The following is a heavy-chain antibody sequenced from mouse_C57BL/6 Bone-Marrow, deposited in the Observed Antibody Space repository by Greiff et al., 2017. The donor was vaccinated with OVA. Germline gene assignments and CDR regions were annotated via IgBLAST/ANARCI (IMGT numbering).Heavy chain of an antibody. CDR1: GYTFTDYY. CDR3: AIYDGYYFYAMDY. Sequence: EVKLQESGPVLVKPGASVKMSCKASGYTFTDYYMNWVKQSHGKSLEWIGVINPYNGGTSYNQKFKGKATLTVDKSSSTAYMELNSLTSEDSAVYYCAIYDGYYFYAMDYWGQGTSVTVSS. V-gene: IGHV1-19*01. J-gene: IGHJ4*01. D-gene: IGHD2-3*01. CDR2: INPYNGGT.